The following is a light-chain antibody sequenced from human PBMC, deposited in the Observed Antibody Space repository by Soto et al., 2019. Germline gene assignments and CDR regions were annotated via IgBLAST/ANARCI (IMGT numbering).Light chain of an antibody. CDR3: QSYDSSLSGSV. CDR2: DNS. Sequence: QPVLTQPPSVSGAPGQRVTISCTGSSSNIGAGYDVHWYQQLPGTAPKLLIYDNSTRPSGVPDRFSGSKSGTSASLAITGLQAEDEADYYCQSYDSSLSGSVFGGGTKLTVL. J-gene: IGLJ2*01. V-gene: IGLV1-40*01. CDR1: SSNIGAGYD.